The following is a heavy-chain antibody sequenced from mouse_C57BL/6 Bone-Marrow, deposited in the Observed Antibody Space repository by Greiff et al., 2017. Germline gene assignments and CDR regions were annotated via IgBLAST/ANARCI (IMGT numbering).Heavy chain of an antibody. CDR1: GYTFTSYW. D-gene: IGHD4-1*01. J-gene: IGHJ2*01. Sequence: VQLQQPGAELVKPGASVRMSCKASGYTFTSYWITWVKQRPGQGLEWIGDIYPTSARTNSNEKFKSKALMTVDTSSNTAYMQLSSLTSEDSAVFYCARAGPLGRSFDNGCQGNTLTVTS. CDR2: IYPTSART. CDR3: ARAGPLGRSFDN. V-gene: IGHV1-55*01.